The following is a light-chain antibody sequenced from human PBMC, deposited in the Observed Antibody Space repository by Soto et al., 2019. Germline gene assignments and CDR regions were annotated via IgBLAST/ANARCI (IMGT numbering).Light chain of an antibody. J-gene: IGKJ4*01. Sequence: DILMTQSPSTVSASVGDIVTITCRASQTIDSWVAWYQQKPGKAPKLLIYKTTSLESGVPSRFIGSRSGTEYTLTISGLQPDDFASYYCQQYNTYPLTFGGGTKVEIK. CDR3: QQYNTYPLT. V-gene: IGKV1-5*03. CDR2: KTT. CDR1: QTIDSW.